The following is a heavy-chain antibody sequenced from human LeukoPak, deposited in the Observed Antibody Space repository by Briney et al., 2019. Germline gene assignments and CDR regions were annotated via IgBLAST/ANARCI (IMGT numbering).Heavy chain of an antibody. D-gene: IGHD3-22*01. CDR1: GFTFSNYA. J-gene: IGHJ5*02. V-gene: IGHV3-23*01. CDR2: ISGSGDRT. CDR3: AKDPFDSSGYFYGYNWFDP. Sequence: GGSLRLSCAASGFTFSNYAMTWVRQAPGKGLEWVSGISGSGDRTYYADSVKGRFTISRDNSKNTLYLQMNSLRAEDTAVYYCAKDPFDSSGYFYGYNWFDPWGQGTLVTVSS.